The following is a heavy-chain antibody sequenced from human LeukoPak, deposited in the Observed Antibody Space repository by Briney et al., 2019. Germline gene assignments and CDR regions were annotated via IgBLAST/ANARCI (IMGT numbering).Heavy chain of an antibody. V-gene: IGHV1-69*04. CDR1: GGTFSSYA. CDR3: ARDRYGDYSGWYFDL. Sequence: ASVKVSCKASGGTFSSYAISWVRQAPGQGLEWMGRIIPILGIANYARKFQGRVTITADKSTSTAYMELSSLRSEDTAVYYCARDRYGDYSGWYFDLWGRGTLVTVSS. CDR2: IIPILGIA. D-gene: IGHD4-17*01. J-gene: IGHJ2*01.